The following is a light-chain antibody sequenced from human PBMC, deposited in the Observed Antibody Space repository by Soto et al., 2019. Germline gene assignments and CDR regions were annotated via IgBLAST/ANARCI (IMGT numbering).Light chain of an antibody. CDR1: QSVSSN. CDR2: GAS. V-gene: IGKV3-15*01. Sequence: EIVMTQSPAALSVSPGERATLSCRASQSVSSNLAWYQRKPGQAPSLLIYGASTRATGIPVSFSGSGSGTEFPLTISSLQSEDVAVYYCRQYNNWPSFTFGPGTKVDIK. CDR3: RQYNNWPSFT. J-gene: IGKJ3*01.